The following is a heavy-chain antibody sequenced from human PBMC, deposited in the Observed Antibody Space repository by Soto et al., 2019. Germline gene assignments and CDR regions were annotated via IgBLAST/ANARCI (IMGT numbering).Heavy chain of an antibody. CDR2: ISRSSSDT. V-gene: IGHV3-21*06. CDR1: GLTFSSYS. Sequence: GGSLRLSCAASGLTFSSYSMNWVRQAPGKGLEWVSSISRSSSDTYYADSVKGRFTISRDNAKNSLYLQMNSLRAEDTAMYYCAKDGHSSSRPFDYWGLGTLVTVSS. J-gene: IGHJ4*02. CDR3: AKDGHSSSRPFDY. D-gene: IGHD6-13*01.